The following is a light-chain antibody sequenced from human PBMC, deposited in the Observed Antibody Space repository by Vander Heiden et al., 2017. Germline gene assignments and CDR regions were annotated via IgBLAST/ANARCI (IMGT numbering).Light chain of an antibody. CDR2: NDH. J-gene: IGLJ1*01. CDR1: SSNSSDNG. Sequence: QSVVAQPPSASGAPGQTLTISCSGSSSNSSDNGVTWYQKFPGTAPKLLIYNDHQRPSGVPYRFSGSKSVNSASLVISGLQSEDEAEYYCASWDDSLNGHVFGTGTKVTVL. CDR3: ASWDDSLNGHV. V-gene: IGLV1-44*01.